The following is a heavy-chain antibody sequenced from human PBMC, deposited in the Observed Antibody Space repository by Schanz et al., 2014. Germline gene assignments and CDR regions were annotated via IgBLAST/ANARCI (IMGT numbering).Heavy chain of an antibody. Sequence: VQLVESGGGLVKPGGSLRLSCAASGFTFRNYKMIWVRQAPGKGLEWVSSISSTSTYINYADSVKGRFTISRDNAKNLLYLQMNGLRAEDTAVYFCARDLSSLIQGDVWGKGTTVTVSS. CDR3: ARDLSSLIQGDV. CDR1: GFTFRNYK. CDR2: ISSTSTYI. J-gene: IGHJ6*04. D-gene: IGHD2-2*01. V-gene: IGHV3-21*01.